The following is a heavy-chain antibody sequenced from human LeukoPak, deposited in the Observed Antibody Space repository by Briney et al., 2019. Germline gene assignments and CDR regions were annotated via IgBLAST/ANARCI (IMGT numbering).Heavy chain of an antibody. D-gene: IGHD2-15*01. CDR1: GYTFTGYY. V-gene: IGHV1-2*02. CDR2: INPNSGGT. CDR3: VRDRGYCSGGSCFDAFDI. J-gene: IGHJ3*02. Sequence: ASVKVSCKASGYTFTGYYMHWVRQAPGQGLEWMGWINPNSGGTNYAQKFQGRVTMTRDTSISTAYMELSRLRSDDTAVYYCVRDRGYCSGGSCFDAFDIWGQGTMVTVSS.